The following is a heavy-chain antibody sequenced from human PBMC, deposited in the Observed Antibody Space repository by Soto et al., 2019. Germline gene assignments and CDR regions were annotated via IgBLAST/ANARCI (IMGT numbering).Heavy chain of an antibody. V-gene: IGHV3-30-3*01. J-gene: IGHJ5*02. Sequence: QVQLVESGGGVVQPGRSLRLSCAASGFTFSSYAMHWVRQAPGKGLEGVAVISYDGSNKYYADSVKGRFTISRDNSKNTLYLQMNSLRAEDTAVYYCARDKEQQLVPGGWFDPWGQGTLVTVSS. CDR1: GFTFSSYA. CDR2: ISYDGSNK. CDR3: ARDKEQQLVPGGWFDP. D-gene: IGHD6-13*01.